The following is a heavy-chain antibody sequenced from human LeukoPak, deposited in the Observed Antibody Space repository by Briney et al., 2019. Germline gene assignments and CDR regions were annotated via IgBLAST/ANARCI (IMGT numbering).Heavy chain of an antibody. CDR1: GYSISSGYY. J-gene: IGHJ4*02. D-gene: IGHD5-18*01. Sequence: PSETLSLTCTVSGYSISSGYYWGWIRQPPGKGLEWIGSIYHSGSTYYNPSLKSRVTISVDTSKNQFSLKLSSVTAADTAVYYCARSFGIQLWVDYWGQGTLVTVSS. CDR3: ARSFGIQLWVDY. V-gene: IGHV4-38-2*02. CDR2: IYHSGST.